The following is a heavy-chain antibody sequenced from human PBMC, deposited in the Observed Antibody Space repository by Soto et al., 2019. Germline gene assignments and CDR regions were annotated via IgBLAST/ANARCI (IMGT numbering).Heavy chain of an antibody. CDR3: ARDTGGGSFYGGYYFDY. J-gene: IGHJ4*02. Sequence: QVQLMQSGAEVKKPGASVKVSGKASGYTFTNYGISWVRQAPGQGLEWMGWISGYNGNTNYEQKLQGRVTMTTDTSTSTAYMELRSLRSDDAAVYYCARDTGGGSFYGGYYFDYWGQGTLVTVSS. V-gene: IGHV1-18*01. CDR2: ISGYNGNT. CDR1: GYTFTNYG. D-gene: IGHD1-26*01.